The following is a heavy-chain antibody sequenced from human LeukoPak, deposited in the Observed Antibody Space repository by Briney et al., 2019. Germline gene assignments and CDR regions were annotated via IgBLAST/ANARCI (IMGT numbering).Heavy chain of an antibody. J-gene: IGHJ4*02. CDR3: ATVAVIRGVTYFDY. D-gene: IGHD3-10*01. Sequence: SETLSLTCIVSAGFITSSFYYWGWLRQPPGNGLEWFGCIYYSGSTYYNPSLKSRVTISVDTSKNQFSLKLRSVTAADTAVYYCATVAVIRGVTYFDYWGQGTLVTVSS. CDR1: AGFITSSFYY. V-gene: IGHV4-39*07. CDR2: IYYSGST.